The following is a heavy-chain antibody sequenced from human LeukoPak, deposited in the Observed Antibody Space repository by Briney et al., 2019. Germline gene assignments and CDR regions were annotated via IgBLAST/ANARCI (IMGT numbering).Heavy chain of an antibody. V-gene: IGHV4-39*07. CDR1: GGSISSSRYY. CDR2: INHSGST. Sequence: SETLSLTCTVSGGSISSSRYYWSWIRQPPGKGLEWIGEINHSGSTNYNPSLKSRVTISVDTSKNQFSLKLSSVTAADTAVYYCARCPYSSSYWFDPWGQGTLVTVSS. CDR3: ARCPYSSSYWFDP. J-gene: IGHJ5*02. D-gene: IGHD6-13*01.